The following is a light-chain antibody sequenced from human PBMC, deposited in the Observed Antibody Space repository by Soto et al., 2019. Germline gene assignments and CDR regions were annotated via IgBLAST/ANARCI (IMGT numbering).Light chain of an antibody. V-gene: IGLV2-14*03. J-gene: IGLJ1*01. Sequence: QSVLSHPASVSWSPGHSITISCTGTSTDLHNNNYVSWYQQHPGRAPKLIIYHVSYRPSGVPNRFSGSKSDSSASLTISGLQAEDEADYYCSSYTPSRNNYVVGTGTKVTVL. CDR1: STDLHNNNY. CDR3: SSYTPSRNNYV. CDR2: HVS.